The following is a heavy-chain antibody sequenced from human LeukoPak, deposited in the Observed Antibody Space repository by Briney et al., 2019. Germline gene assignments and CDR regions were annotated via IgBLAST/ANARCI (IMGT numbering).Heavy chain of an antibody. CDR1: GYSFTSYW. J-gene: IGHJ4*02. Sequence: PGESLKISCKGSGYSFTSYWIGWVRQMPGKGLEWMGIIYPGDSDTRYSPSFQGQVTISADKSISTAYLQWSSLKASDIAMYYCARLTNYDFWSGYYISNWGQGTLVTVSS. V-gene: IGHV5-51*01. D-gene: IGHD3-3*01. CDR3: ARLTNYDFWSGYYISN. CDR2: IYPGDSDT.